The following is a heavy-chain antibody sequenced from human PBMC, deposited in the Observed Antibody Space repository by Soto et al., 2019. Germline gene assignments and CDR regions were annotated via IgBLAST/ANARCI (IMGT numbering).Heavy chain of an antibody. CDR2: ILPIFGTT. D-gene: IGHD7-27*01. Sequence: QVQLVQSGAEVTKPGSSVKVSCKASGGTFNTYNINWVRQAPGQGLEWMGGILPIFGTTNYAQRFQGRVTITADDSTSTAYMELRSLRSEDTAVYYCARDETGDSYYYYSGMDVWGQGTKVTVTS. CDR1: GGTFNTYN. J-gene: IGHJ6*02. CDR3: ARDETGDSYYYYSGMDV. V-gene: IGHV1-69*01.